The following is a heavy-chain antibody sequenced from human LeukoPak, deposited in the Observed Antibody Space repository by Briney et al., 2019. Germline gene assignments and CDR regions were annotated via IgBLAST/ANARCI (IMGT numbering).Heavy chain of an antibody. D-gene: IGHD3-22*01. CDR3: ARGMGYYYDSSGYYT. CDR1: GFTFSSYW. Sequence: GGSLRLSCAASGFTFSSYWMSWVRQAPGKGLEWVANIKQDGSEKYYVDSVKGRFTISRDNAKNTLYLQMHSLRAEDTAVYYCARGMGYYYDSSGYYTWGQGTLVTVSS. V-gene: IGHV3-7*01. CDR2: IKQDGSEK. J-gene: IGHJ5*02.